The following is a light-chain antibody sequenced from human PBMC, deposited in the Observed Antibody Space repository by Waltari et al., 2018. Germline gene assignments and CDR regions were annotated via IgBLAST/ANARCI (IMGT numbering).Light chain of an antibody. CDR2: AAS. Sequence: EIVMTQSPATLSVSPGERATLSCMASQSVSSKLAWYQQKPGQAPGLLIYAASTRATGIPARFSGSGSGTEFTLTISSLQAEDFAVYYCQVYNKWPPWTFGQGTKVEMK. J-gene: IGKJ1*01. CDR3: QVYNKWPPWT. V-gene: IGKV3-15*01. CDR1: QSVSSK.